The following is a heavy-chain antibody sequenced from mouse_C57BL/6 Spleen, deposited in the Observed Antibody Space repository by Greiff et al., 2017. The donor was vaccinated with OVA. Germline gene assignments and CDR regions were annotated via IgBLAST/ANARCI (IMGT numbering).Heavy chain of an antibody. Sequence: EVKLMESGGGLVQPKGSLKLSCAASGFSFNTYAMNWVRQAPGKGLEWVARIRSKSNNYATYYADSVKDRFTISRDDSESMLYLKMNNLKTEDTARYYCVRQDGYYLDYWGQGTTLTVSS. CDR1: GFSFNTYA. CDR2: IRSKSNNYAT. CDR3: VRQDGYYLDY. D-gene: IGHD2-3*01. V-gene: IGHV10-1*01. J-gene: IGHJ2*01.